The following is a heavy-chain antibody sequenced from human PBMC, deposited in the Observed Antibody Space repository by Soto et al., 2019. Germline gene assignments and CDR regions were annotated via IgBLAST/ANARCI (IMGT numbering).Heavy chain of an antibody. J-gene: IGHJ4*02. CDR3: ARGRVGATTDYFDY. Sequence: GASVKVSCKASGYTFTGYYMHWVRQAPGQGLEWMGWINPNSGGTNYAQKFQGWVTMTRDTSKNQFSLKLSAVTAADTAVYYCARGRVGATTDYFDYWGQGTLVTVSS. V-gene: IGHV1-2*04. D-gene: IGHD1-26*01. CDR1: GYTFTGYY. CDR2: INPNSGGT.